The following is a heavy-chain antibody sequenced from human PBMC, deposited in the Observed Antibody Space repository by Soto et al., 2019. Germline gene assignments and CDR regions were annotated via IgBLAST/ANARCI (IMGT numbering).Heavy chain of an antibody. CDR2: ITSSSSYI. V-gene: IGHV3-21*01. Sequence: EVQLVESGGGLVKSGGSLRLSCAASGFTFNNYNMNWVRQAPGQGLEWVSCITSSSSYISYADSLKGRFTISSDNAKNSLYLQMHSLRAEDTAVYYCARGTAVAGILLDYWGQGTLVTVSS. D-gene: IGHD6-19*01. J-gene: IGHJ4*02. CDR3: ARGTAVAGILLDY. CDR1: GFTFNNYN.